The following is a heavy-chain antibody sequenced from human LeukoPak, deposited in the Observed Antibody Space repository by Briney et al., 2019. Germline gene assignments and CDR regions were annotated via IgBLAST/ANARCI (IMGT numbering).Heavy chain of an antibody. CDR2: IYYSGST. CDR1: GGSINSYY. J-gene: IGHJ5*02. Sequence: PSETLSLTCTVSGGSINSYYWSWTRQPPGKGREWIGYIYYSGSTNYNPSLKSRVTISVDTSKNQFSLKMSSVTAADTAVYYCARARDGHINNWFDPWGQGTLVTVSS. V-gene: IGHV4-59*01. CDR3: ARARDGHINNWFDP. D-gene: IGHD5-24*01.